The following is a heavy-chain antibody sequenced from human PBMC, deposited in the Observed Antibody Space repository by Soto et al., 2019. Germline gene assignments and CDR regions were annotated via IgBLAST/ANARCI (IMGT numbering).Heavy chain of an antibody. J-gene: IGHJ6*03. Sequence: EVQLVESGGGLVKPGGSLRLSCAASGFTFSSYSMNWVRQAPGKGLEWVSSISSSSSYIYYADSVKGRFTISRDNAKNSLYRQMNSLRAEDTAVYYCARAGGYCTNGVCYRPYYYYYYMDVWGKGTTVTVSS. CDR1: GFTFSSYS. CDR2: ISSSSSYI. D-gene: IGHD2-8*01. V-gene: IGHV3-21*01. CDR3: ARAGGYCTNGVCYRPYYYYYYMDV.